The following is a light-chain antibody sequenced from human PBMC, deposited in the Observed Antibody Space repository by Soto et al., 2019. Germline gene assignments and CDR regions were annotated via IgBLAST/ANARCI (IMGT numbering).Light chain of an antibody. CDR1: QSVSSNY. CDR3: QQYGRSPFT. CDR2: GAS. V-gene: IGKV3-20*01. J-gene: IGKJ3*01. Sequence: EIVMTQSPGTLSLSPGETATLSCRASQSVSSNYVACFHQKPGQAPRLLIYGASSRATGVPDRFSASGSGTDFTLTISRLEPEDFAVYYCQQYGRSPFTFGPGTKVDI.